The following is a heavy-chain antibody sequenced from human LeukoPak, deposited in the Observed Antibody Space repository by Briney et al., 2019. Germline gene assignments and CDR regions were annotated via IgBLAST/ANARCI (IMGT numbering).Heavy chain of an antibody. Sequence: SETLTPTCTVSGGSISSYYWSWIRQPPGKGLEWIGYIYYSGSTNYNPSLKSRVTISVDTSKNQFSLKLSSVTAADTAVYYCARAETYYDFWSGNPLYYYGMDVWGQGTTVTVSS. CDR3: ARAETYYDFWSGNPLYYYGMDV. D-gene: IGHD3-3*01. J-gene: IGHJ6*02. CDR2: IYYSGST. CDR1: GGSISSYY. V-gene: IGHV4-59*01.